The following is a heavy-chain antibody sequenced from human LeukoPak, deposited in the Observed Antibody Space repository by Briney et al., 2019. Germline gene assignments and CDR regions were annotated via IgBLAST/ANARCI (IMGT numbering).Heavy chain of an antibody. J-gene: IGHJ3*02. D-gene: IGHD5-24*01. CDR2: IIPILGIA. CDR1: GGTFSSYT. CDR3: ASFVGMGAFDI. Sequence: ASVKVSCKASGGTFSSYTISWVRQAPGPGLEWMGRIIPILGIANYAQKFQGRVTITADKSTSTAYMELSSLRSEDTAVYYCASFVGMGAFDIWGQGTMVTVSS. V-gene: IGHV1-69*02.